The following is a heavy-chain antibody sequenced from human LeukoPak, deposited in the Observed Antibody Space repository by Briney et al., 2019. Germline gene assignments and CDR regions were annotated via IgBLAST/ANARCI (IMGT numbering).Heavy chain of an antibody. CDR2: ISAYNKR. V-gene: IGHV1-18*01. CDR1: GYTFTSYG. J-gene: IGHJ5*02. Sequence: GASVKVSCKASGYTFTSYGINWVRQAPGQGLERMGWISAYNKRNYAQKFQGRVTMTTDTSTSTAYMELRNLRSDDTAVYYCARVSAPPDYGDYVSENWFDPWGQGTLVTVSS. D-gene: IGHD4-17*01. CDR3: ARVSAPPDYGDYVSENWFDP.